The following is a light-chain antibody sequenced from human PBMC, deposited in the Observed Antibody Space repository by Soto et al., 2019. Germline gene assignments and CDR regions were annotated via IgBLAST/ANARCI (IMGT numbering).Light chain of an antibody. CDR3: QQYNSYSWT. CDR1: QSISSY. Sequence: IQMTQSPSSLSASVGDRVTITCRASQSISSYLNWYQQKPGKAPKLLIYDASNLETGVPSRFSGSGSGTEFTLTISSLQPDDFATYYCQQYNSYSWTFGQGTKVDIK. CDR2: DAS. V-gene: IGKV1-5*01. J-gene: IGKJ1*01.